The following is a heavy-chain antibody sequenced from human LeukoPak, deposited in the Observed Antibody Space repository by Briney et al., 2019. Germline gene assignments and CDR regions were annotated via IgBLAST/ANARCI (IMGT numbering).Heavy chain of an antibody. V-gene: IGHV4-34*01. D-gene: IGHD3-10*01. J-gene: IGHJ6*02. CDR2: INHSGST. Sequence: SETLSLTCAVYGGSFSGYYWSWIRQPPGKGLEWIGEINHSGSTNYNPSLKSRVTISVDTSKNQFSLKLSSVTAADTAVYYCATMVRGTLGLYYYYYGMDVWGQGTTVTVSS. CDR3: ATMVRGTLGLYYYYYGMDV. CDR1: GGSFSGYY.